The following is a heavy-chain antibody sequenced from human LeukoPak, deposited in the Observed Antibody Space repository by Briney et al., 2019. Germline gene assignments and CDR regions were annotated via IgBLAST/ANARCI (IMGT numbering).Heavy chain of an antibody. V-gene: IGHV4-59*12. CDR3: ARTRGWYSSSSLDAFDI. J-gene: IGHJ3*02. Sequence: SETLSLTCTVSDGSITNYDWSWVRQPPGKGLEIIGHVHYSGTTNYNPSLRSRVTISIDTSKKHFFLKLSSVTSADTAVYYCARTRGWYSSSSLDAFDIWGQGTMVTVSS. D-gene: IGHD6-6*01. CDR2: VHYSGTT. CDR1: DGSITNYD.